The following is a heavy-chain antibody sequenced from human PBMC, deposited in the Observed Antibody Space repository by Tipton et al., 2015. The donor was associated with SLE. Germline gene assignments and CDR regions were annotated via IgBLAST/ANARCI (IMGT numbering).Heavy chain of an antibody. V-gene: IGHV4-59*01. CDR2: IYYSWCT. Sequence: TLSLTCTVSGCSISSFYLSWIRQPPGKGLEWIGDIYYSWCTNYNPSLKSRVTISVDTSKNQFSLKLSSVTAADTAVYYCTAGGSLGVDFDIWGERNMVTVS. D-gene: IGHD3-16*01. J-gene: IGHJ3*02. CDR3: TAGGSLGVDFDI. CDR1: GCSISSFY.